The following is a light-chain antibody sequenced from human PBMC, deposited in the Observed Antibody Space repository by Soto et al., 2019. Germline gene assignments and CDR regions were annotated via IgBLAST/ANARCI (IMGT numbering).Light chain of an antibody. CDR1: QSISTY. CDR2: EAS. CDR3: QQSYDPPFT. J-gene: IGKJ3*01. V-gene: IGKV1-39*01. Sequence: DIQMTQSPSSLSASVGDRVTITCRASQSISTYLNWYQQRPGRAPKLLIYEASSLQSGVPSSFSGSGSGTDFTLTISSLQPEDFATYYCQQSYDPPFTFGPGTKVDIK.